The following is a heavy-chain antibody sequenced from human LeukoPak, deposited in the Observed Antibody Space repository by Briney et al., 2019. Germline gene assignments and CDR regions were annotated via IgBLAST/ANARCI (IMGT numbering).Heavy chain of an antibody. CDR2: ISGGGAST. Sequence: GGSLGLSCAASGFTFSNYAMSWVRQAPGKGLAWVSTISGGGASTYYADSVKGRFTISRDTSMNILYLQMNSLRAEDTAIYYCAKHHSGLRYDYWGQGTLVTVSS. V-gene: IGHV3-23*01. J-gene: IGHJ4*02. D-gene: IGHD4-17*01. CDR3: AKHHSGLRYDY. CDR1: GFTFSNYA.